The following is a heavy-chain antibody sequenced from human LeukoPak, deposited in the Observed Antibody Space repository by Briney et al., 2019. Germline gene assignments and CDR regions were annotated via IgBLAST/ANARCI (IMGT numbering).Heavy chain of an antibody. Sequence: PGGSLRLSCAPSGFTFSSYAMSWVRQAQGKGLELVSSTSGSGITTYYGDSVKGRFTTSRDNSKNTLYLQMNSLRAEDTAVYYCARISTSSPSDHWGQGTLVTVSS. D-gene: IGHD2/OR15-2a*01. V-gene: IGHV3-23*01. J-gene: IGHJ4*02. CDR2: TSGSGITT. CDR3: ARISTSSPSDH. CDR1: GFTFSSYA.